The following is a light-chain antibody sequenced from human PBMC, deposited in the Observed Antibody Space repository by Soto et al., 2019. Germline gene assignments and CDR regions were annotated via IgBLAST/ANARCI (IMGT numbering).Light chain of an antibody. CDR3: RTWDSSLSAVV. J-gene: IGLJ2*01. Sequence: QSVLTQPPSVSAAPGQKVTISCSGSSSNIGNNYVSWYQQLPGTAPKLLICDNNNRPSGIPDRFSGSKSGTSATLGITGLRTGDEADYYCRTWDSSLSAVVFGGGTKLTVL. V-gene: IGLV1-51*01. CDR1: SSNIGNNY. CDR2: DNN.